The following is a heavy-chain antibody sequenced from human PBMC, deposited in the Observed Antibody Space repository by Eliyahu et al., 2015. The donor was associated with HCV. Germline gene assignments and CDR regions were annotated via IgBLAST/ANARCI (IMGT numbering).Heavy chain of an antibody. Sequence: EVQLVESGGGLVQPGGSLRISXAASGFPVXSXWXHWVRQAPGKGLEWVANINQDESEKYYVDSVKGRFTISRDNVKNSVYLQMNSLRAEDTAVYYCAREGIYCDRSRCYGGWFDPWGQGTLVTVSS. D-gene: IGHD2/OR15-2a*01. CDR2: INQDESEK. CDR1: GFPVXSXW. CDR3: AREGIYCDRSRCYGGWFDP. J-gene: IGHJ5*02. V-gene: IGHV3-7*01.